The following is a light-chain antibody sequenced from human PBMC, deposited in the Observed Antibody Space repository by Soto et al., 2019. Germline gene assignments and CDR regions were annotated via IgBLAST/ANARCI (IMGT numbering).Light chain of an antibody. J-gene: IGKJ5*01. Sequence: EIVMTQSPATLSVSPGERATLSCRASQGVSSNLAWYQQKPGQAPRLLIYGASTRATGIPARFSGSGSGTEFILTISSLQSEDFAVYSCQQYNNWPPITFGQGTRLEIK. CDR1: QGVSSN. V-gene: IGKV3-15*01. CDR3: QQYNNWPPIT. CDR2: GAS.